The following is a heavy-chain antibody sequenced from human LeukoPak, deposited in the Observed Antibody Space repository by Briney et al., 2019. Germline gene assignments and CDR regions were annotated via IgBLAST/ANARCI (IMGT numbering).Heavy chain of an antibody. CDR3: AKPPTALEWFRPTYYFDY. CDR1: GFTFSSYA. V-gene: IGHV3-23*01. CDR2: ISGSGGST. Sequence: GGSLRLSCAASGFTFSSYAMSWVRQAPGKGLEWVSAISGSGGSTYYADSVKGRFTISRDNSKNTLYLQMNSLRAEDTAVYYCAKPPTALEWFRPTYYFDYWGQGTLVTVSS. J-gene: IGHJ4*02. D-gene: IGHD3-3*01.